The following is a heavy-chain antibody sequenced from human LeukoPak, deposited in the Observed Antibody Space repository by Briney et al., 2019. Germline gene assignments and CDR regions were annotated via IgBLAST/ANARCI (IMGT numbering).Heavy chain of an antibody. V-gene: IGHV1-2*02. CDR2: ISPNSGGT. J-gene: IGHJ4*02. Sequence: ASVKVSCKASGYTFTDYYMNWVRQAPGQGLEWMGWISPNSGGTNYAQKFQGRVTITRDTSISTAYMELSSLYSDDTAMYYCTRALGSDYWGQGTLVTVSS. CDR1: GYTFTDYY. D-gene: IGHD1-26*01. CDR3: TRALGSDY.